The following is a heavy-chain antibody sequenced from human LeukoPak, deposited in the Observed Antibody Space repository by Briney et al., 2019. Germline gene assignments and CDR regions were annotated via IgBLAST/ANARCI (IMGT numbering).Heavy chain of an antibody. CDR3: AREARLLWFGELLNWFDP. CDR2: IIPIFGTA. J-gene: IGHJ5*02. CDR1: GGTFSSYA. D-gene: IGHD3-10*01. V-gene: IGHV1-69*05. Sequence: SVRVSCKASGGTFSSYAISWVRQAPGQGLEWMGGIIPIFGTANYAQKFQGRVTITTDESTSTAYMELSSLRSEDTAVYYCAREARLLWFGELLNWFDPWGQGTLVTVSS.